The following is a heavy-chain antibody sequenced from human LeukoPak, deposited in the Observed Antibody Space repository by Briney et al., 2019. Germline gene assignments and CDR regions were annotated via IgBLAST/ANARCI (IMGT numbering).Heavy chain of an antibody. CDR3: ARFAYCGGHCWYYFDY. Sequence: SETLSLTCTVSGGSISSYYWSWIRQRPGKGLEWIGYIYSSGSTNYNPSLKSRITISVDTSKNQFSLKLSSVTAADTAVYYCARFAYCGGHCWYYFDYWGQGSLVTASS. D-gene: IGHD2-21*02. CDR1: GGSISSYY. V-gene: IGHV4-59*01. J-gene: IGHJ4*02. CDR2: IYSSGST.